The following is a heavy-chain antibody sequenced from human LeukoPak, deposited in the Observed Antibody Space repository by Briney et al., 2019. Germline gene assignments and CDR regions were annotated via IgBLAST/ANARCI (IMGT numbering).Heavy chain of an antibody. CDR2: ITGTGIHT. J-gene: IGHJ4*02. CDR3: ARVAAPGTYYFDS. Sequence: GGSLRLSCAASGFTFSDSYMSWIRQAPGKGLEWVAYITGTGIHTEYADSVKGRFTISRDNAKNSLFLLINSLRAKDTAVYFCARVAAPGTYYFDSWGQGTVVTVSS. D-gene: IGHD6-13*01. CDR1: GFTFSDSY. V-gene: IGHV3-11*05.